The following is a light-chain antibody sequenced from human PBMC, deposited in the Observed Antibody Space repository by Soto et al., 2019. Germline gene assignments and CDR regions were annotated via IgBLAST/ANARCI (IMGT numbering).Light chain of an antibody. CDR1: SSDVGGYNY. CDR3: ISYTSSGYV. V-gene: IGLV2-14*01. J-gene: IGLJ1*01. Sequence: QSALTQPASESGSPGQSITISCTGTSSDVGGYNYVSCYQQHPGKAPILIIYYVSNRPSGVSNRFSGSKSGNSASLTISGLQAEDEADYYCISYTSSGYVLGTGTKLTVL. CDR2: YVS.